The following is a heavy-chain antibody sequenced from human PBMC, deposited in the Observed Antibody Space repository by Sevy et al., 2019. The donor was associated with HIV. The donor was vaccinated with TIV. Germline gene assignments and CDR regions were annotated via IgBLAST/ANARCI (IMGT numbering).Heavy chain of an antibody. V-gene: IGHV3-23*01. CDR1: GFTFSKYS. D-gene: IGHD2-2*02. Sequence: GGSLRLSCAASGFTFSKYSMSWVRQPPGKGLEWVSTLSFGCGEMNYADSVKGRFTISRDNSKSSVYLQMNNLRPEDTAVYYCAREGSAKPHDYWGQGTLVTVSS. CDR3: AREGSAKPHDY. CDR2: LSFGCGEM. J-gene: IGHJ4*02.